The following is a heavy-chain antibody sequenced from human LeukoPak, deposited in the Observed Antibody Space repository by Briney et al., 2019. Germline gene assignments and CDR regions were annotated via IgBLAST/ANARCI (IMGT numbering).Heavy chain of an antibody. CDR1: GGSIKNYF. J-gene: IGHJ4*02. Sequence: PSETLSLTCTVSGGSIKNYFWSWIRQPPGKGLEWIGYIYYSGSTNYNPTLKSRVTISVDTSRNQFSLKLSSVTAADTAVYYCARGRRRTRDYGDYDSPGGYFDYWGQGTLVTVSS. V-gene: IGHV4-59*12. CDR3: ARGRRRTRDYGDYDSPGGYFDY. CDR2: IYYSGST. D-gene: IGHD4-17*01.